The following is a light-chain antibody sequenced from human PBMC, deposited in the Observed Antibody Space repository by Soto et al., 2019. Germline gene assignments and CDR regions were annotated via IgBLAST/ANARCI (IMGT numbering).Light chain of an antibody. CDR2: EVT. Sequence: QSVLTQPPSASGAPGQSVTISCTGTSSDVGAYNYVSWYQQHAGKAPKLVIYEVTKRPSGVPDRFSGSKSANTASLTVSGLQAECEADYYCSSFASSNTGVFGGGTKVTVL. CDR3: SSFASSNTGV. CDR1: SSDVGAYNY. V-gene: IGLV2-8*01. J-gene: IGLJ3*02.